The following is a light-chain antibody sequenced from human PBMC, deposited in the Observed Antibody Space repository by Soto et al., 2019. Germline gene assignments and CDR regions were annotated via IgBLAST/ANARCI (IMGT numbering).Light chain of an antibody. CDR3: QQYNDYSPT. CDR2: KAS. V-gene: IGKV1-5*03. J-gene: IGKJ1*01. CDR1: QSISSW. Sequence: DIQMTQSPSTLSASEGDRVTITCRASQSISSWLAWYQQEPGKAPKLLIYKASTLESGVPSRFSGSGSGTEFTLTISSLQPDDFATYYCQQYNDYSPTFGQGTKVEVK.